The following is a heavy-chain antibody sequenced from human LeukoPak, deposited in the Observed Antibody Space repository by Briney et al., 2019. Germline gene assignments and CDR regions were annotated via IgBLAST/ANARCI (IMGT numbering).Heavy chain of an antibody. CDR2: ISGSGGST. V-gene: IGHV3-23*01. Sequence: GGSLRLSCAASGFTFSSYGMSWVRQAPGKGLEWVSVISGSGGSTYYADSVKGRFTISRDNSKNTLYLQMNSLRADDTAVYYCAKDRGSYHDYWGQGTLVTVSS. J-gene: IGHJ4*02. D-gene: IGHD1-26*01. CDR3: AKDRGSYHDY. CDR1: GFTFSSYG.